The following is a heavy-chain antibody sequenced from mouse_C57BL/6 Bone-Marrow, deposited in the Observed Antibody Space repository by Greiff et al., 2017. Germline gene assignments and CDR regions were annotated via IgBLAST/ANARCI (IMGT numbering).Heavy chain of an antibody. V-gene: IGHV1-64*01. J-gene: IGHJ2*01. CDR1: GYPFTSYW. D-gene: IGHD1-1*01. CDR2: IHPNSGST. CDR3: TRFPYYYGSGGGY. Sequence: QVQLQQPGAELVKPGASVKLSCKASGYPFTSYWMHWVKQRPGQGLEWIGMIHPNSGSTNYNEKFKSKATLTVDKSSSTAYMQLSSLTSEDSAVYYCTRFPYYYGSGGGYWGQGTTLTVSS.